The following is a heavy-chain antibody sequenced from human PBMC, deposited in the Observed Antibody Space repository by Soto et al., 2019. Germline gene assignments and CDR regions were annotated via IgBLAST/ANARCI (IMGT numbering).Heavy chain of an antibody. J-gene: IGHJ4*02. CDR2: ISAYNGNT. CDR1: GGTFSSYT. CDR3: ANALGLYYFDY. V-gene: IGHV1-18*01. Sequence: GASVKVSCKASGGTFSSYTISWVRQAPGQGLEWMGWISAYNGNTNYAQKLQGRVTMTTDTSTSTAYMELRSLRSDDTAVYYCANALGLYYFDYWGQGTLVTVSS. D-gene: IGHD3-16*01.